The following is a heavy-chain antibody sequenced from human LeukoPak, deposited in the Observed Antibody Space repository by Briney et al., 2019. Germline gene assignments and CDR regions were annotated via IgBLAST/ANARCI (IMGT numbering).Heavy chain of an antibody. CDR2: TKIKTDDGTP. J-gene: IGHJ4*02. D-gene: IGHD1-1*01. CDR1: GFTFSNAW. V-gene: IGHV3-15*01. Sequence: GGSLRLSCAASGFTFSNAWMNWMGWVRQAPGKGLEWVGLTKIKTDDGTPDYAALVKGRFTTSRDDSKNTVYLEMDSLETEDTAVYYCISGGGTADYWGQGTLVSVSS. CDR3: ISGGGTADY.